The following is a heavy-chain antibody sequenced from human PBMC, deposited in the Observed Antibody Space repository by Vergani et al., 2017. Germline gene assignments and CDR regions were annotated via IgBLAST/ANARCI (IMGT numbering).Heavy chain of an antibody. V-gene: IGHV3-30-3*01. J-gene: IGHJ5*02. D-gene: IGHD3-3*01. CDR1: GFTFSSYA. CDR2: ISYDGSNK. CDR3: ARDSPLRFLEWLSGWFDP. Sequence: QVQLVESGGGVVQPGRSLRLSCAASGFTFSSYAMHWVRQAPGKGLEWVAVISYDGSNKYYADSVKCRFTISRDNSKNTLYLQMNSLRAEDTAVYYCARDSPLRFLEWLSGWFDPWGQGTLVTVAS.